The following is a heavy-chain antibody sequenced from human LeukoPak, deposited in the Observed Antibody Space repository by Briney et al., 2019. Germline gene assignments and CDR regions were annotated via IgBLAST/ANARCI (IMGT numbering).Heavy chain of an antibody. V-gene: IGHV4-61*01. CDR1: GGSISSSSYY. D-gene: IGHD3-22*01. CDR3: ATIESSGYWGY. J-gene: IGHJ4*02. Sequence: PSETLSLTCTVSGGSISSSSYYWSWIRQPPGKGLEWIGYIYYSGSTDYSPSLKTRVTISLDTSKIQFPLKLYSVTAADTAVYYCATIESSGYWGYWGQGTLVTVSS. CDR2: IYYSGST.